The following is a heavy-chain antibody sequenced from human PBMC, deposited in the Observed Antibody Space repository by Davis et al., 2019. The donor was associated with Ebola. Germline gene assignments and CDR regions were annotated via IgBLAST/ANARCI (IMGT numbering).Heavy chain of an antibody. J-gene: IGHJ5*02. D-gene: IGHD3-16*01. V-gene: IGHV1-2*04. CDR2: INPNSGGT. CDR3: ARDEGDWWFDP. Sequence: AASVKVSCKASGYTFTSYGISWVRQAPGQGLEWMGWINPNSGGTNYAQKFQGWVTMTRDTSISTAYMELSRLRSDDTAVYYCARDEGDWWFDPWGQGTLVTVSS. CDR1: GYTFTSYG.